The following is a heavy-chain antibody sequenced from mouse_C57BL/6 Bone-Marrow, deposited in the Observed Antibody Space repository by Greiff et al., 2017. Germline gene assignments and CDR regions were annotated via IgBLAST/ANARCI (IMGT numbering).Heavy chain of an antibody. CDR3: SFYGNYDGYFDY. Sequence: EVQLQQPGPVLVKPGASVKMSCKASGYTFTDYYMNWVKQSHGKSLEWIGVINPYNGGTSYNQKFKGKATLTVDKSSSTAYMELNSLTSEDSAVYYCSFYGNYDGYFDYWGQGTTLTVSS. CDR2: INPYNGGT. D-gene: IGHD2-10*01. CDR1: GYTFTDYY. J-gene: IGHJ2*01. V-gene: IGHV1-19*01.